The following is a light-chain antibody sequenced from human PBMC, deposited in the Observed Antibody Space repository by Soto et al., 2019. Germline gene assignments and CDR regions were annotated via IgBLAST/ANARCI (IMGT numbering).Light chain of an antibody. Sequence: VMTQSPATLSVSPGETVSLSCRASQSVTTNLAWYQHKPGQAPRVLIYDVSTRGTGVPARFSGSGTGTSFTLAISSLQSDDFAVYCCQKYKDWPYPFGRGTKLEIK. V-gene: IGKV3-15*01. CDR2: DVS. CDR3: QKYKDWPYP. J-gene: IGKJ2*01. CDR1: QSVTTN.